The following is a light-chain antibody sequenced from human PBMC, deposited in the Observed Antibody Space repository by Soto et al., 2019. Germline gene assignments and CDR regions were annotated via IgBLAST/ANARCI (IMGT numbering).Light chain of an antibody. J-gene: IGKJ1*01. Sequence: EIVLTQSPDTLSLSPGERATLSCRASQSVSSSYLAWYQQKPGQAPRLLIYGASSRATGIPDRLSGSGSGRYFTVTISRLEPEDFAVYYCQEYGTSPPGTFGQGTKVEIK. CDR2: GAS. V-gene: IGKV3-20*01. CDR3: QEYGTSPPGT. CDR1: QSVSSSY.